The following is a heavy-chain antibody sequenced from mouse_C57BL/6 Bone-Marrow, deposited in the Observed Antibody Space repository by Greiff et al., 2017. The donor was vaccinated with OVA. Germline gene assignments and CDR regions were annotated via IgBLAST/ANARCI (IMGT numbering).Heavy chain of an antibody. CDR2: IYPGGGYT. J-gene: IGHJ2*01. CDR1: GYTFTNYW. Sequence: VQLQQSGAELVRPGTSVKMSCKASGYTFTNYWIGWAKQRPGHGLEWIGDIYPGGGYTNYNEKFKGRATLTADKSSSTAYMQFSSLTSEDSAIYYCARGGYFDYWGQGTTLTVSS. V-gene: IGHV1-63*01. CDR3: ARGGYFDY.